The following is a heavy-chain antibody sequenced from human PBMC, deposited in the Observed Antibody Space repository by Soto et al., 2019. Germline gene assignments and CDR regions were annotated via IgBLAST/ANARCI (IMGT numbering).Heavy chain of an antibody. J-gene: IGHJ4*02. D-gene: IGHD6-13*01. CDR1: GFTVSSNY. CDR2: MYSAGVT. Sequence: EVQLVESGGGLVQPGGSLRLSCAASGFTVSSNYMSWVRQAPGRGLECVSLMYSAGVTKYADSVKGRFTISRDNAKNTLYLQMNNLRGEDTAEYYCVRGTSNWYGIDYWGQGTFVTVSS. V-gene: IGHV3-66*01. CDR3: VRGTSNWYGIDY.